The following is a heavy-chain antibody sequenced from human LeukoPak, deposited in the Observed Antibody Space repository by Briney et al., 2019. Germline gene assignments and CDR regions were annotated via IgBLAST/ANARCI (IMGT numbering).Heavy chain of an antibody. CDR2: ISSSGSTI. V-gene: IGHV3-48*03. Sequence: GGSLRLSCAASGFTFSSYEMNWVRQAPGKGLEWVSYISSSGSTIYYADSVKGRFTISRDNAKNSLYLQMNSLRAEDTAVYCCARDGVTMVRGPELLPGDGEYYYYYGMDVWGQGTTVTVSS. CDR3: ARDGVTMVRGPELLPGDGEYYYYYGMDV. J-gene: IGHJ6*02. CDR1: GFTFSSYE. D-gene: IGHD3-10*01.